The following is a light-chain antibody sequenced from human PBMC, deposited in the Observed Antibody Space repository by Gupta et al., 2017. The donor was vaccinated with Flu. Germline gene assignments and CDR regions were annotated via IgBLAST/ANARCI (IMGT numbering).Light chain of an antibody. Sequence: DIVSTHSPRSLPVTPGQPASISCRTSQSLLHSNGYNYLDWYLEKPGQSPQLLIYVVSKRASGVPDRFSGSGSGTXFTLKIXRVEAEDVGVYYCMQDLQAPRTFGXGTKVDIK. CDR2: VVS. V-gene: IGKV2-28*01. J-gene: IGKJ3*01. CDR3: MQDLQAPRT. CDR1: QSLLHSNGYNY.